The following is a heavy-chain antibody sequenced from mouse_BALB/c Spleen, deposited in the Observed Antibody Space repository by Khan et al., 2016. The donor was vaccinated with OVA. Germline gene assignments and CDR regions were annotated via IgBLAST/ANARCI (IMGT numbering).Heavy chain of an antibody. Sequence: QVQLQQSGPGLVAPSQSLSITCTVSGFSLSRYNIHWVRQPPGKGLEWLGMIWGGGRKDYNSALKSRLSISKDNSKGQVFLKMHSLQTDDTAMYYCARAYYRYDGYYAMDYWGQGTSVTVSS. CDR1: GFSLSRYN. V-gene: IGHV2-6-4*01. D-gene: IGHD2-14*01. CDR3: ARAYYRYDGYYAMDY. CDR2: IWGGGRK. J-gene: IGHJ4*01.